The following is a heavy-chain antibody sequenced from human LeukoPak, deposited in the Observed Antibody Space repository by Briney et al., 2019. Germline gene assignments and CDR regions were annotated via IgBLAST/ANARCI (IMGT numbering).Heavy chain of an antibody. V-gene: IGHV4-34*01. D-gene: IGHD6-13*01. J-gene: IGHJ4*02. CDR1: GGSFSGYY. CDR3: AGGIAAAGSNDY. Sequence: PSETLSLTCAVYGGSFSGYYWSWIRQPPGKGLEWIGEINHSGSTNYNPSLKSRVTISVDTSKNQFSLKLSSVTAADTAVYYCAGGIAAAGSNDYWGQETLVTVSS. CDR2: INHSGST.